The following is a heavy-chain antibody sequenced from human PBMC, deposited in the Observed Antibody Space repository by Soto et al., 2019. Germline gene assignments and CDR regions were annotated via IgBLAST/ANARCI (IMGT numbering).Heavy chain of an antibody. Sequence: GASVKVSCKASGGTSSSYAISWVRQAPGQGLEWMGGIIPIFGTANYAQKFQGRVTITADESTSTAYMELSSLRSEDTAVYYCAREFPTIFGVVTPKDYGMDVWGQGTTVTVSS. V-gene: IGHV1-69*13. J-gene: IGHJ6*02. CDR3: AREFPTIFGVVTPKDYGMDV. CDR2: IIPIFGTA. D-gene: IGHD3-3*01. CDR1: GGTSSSYA.